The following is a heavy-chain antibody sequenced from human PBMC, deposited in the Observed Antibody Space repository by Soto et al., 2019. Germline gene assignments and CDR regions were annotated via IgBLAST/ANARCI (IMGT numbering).Heavy chain of an antibody. V-gene: IGHV3-49*04. D-gene: IGHD6-19*01. CDR3: ARGTGWYDY. CDR1: GFNFVDYA. Sequence: PGGSLRLSCTASGFNFVDYAVTWVRQAPGKGLEWVGLIRTKAYGGTTEYAASVNGRFTISRDDSKSVAYLQMNSLKIEDTALYFCARGTGWYDYWGQGTPVTVSS. J-gene: IGHJ4*02. CDR2: IRTKAYGGTT.